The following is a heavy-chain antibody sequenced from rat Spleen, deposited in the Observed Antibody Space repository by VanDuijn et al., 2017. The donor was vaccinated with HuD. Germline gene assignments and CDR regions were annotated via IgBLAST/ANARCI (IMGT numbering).Heavy chain of an antibody. CDR3: VRLYNNHGYWYFDF. J-gene: IGHJ1*01. Sequence: RSLKLSCVASGFTFNNYWMTWIRQAPGKGLEWVASITHNDGTTYYPDSVEGRFTVSRDNARSTLYLQMNSLMSEDTATYYCVRLYNNHGYWYFDFWGPGTMVTVSS. CDR2: ITHNDGTT. CDR1: GFTFNNYW. D-gene: IGHD1-5*01. V-gene: IGHV5-31*01.